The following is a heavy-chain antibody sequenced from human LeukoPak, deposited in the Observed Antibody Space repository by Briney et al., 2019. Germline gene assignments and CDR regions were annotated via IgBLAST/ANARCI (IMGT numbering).Heavy chain of an antibody. V-gene: IGHV3-33*01. CDR2: IWFDGSDK. Sequence: PGGSLRLSCAASGFTFRNYGMQWVRQAPGKGLEWVAVIWFDGSDKKYADSVKGRFTISRDNAKNTLYLQMNSLRDEDTAVYYCARDRASSGYYMGYYGMDVWGQGTTVTVSS. J-gene: IGHJ6*02. D-gene: IGHD3-22*01. CDR1: GFTFRNYG. CDR3: ARDRASSGYYMGYYGMDV.